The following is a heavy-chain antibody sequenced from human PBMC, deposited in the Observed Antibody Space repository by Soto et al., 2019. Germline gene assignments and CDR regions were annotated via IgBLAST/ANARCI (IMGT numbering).Heavy chain of an antibody. Sequence: SVKVSCKGSGGTFSSYAISWVRQAPGQGLEWMGGTIPMFGTTNYAQKFQGRVTITADESTSTAYMELSSLRSEDTAVYYCAEGRGYSYRFDPWGQGTLVTVSS. D-gene: IGHD5-18*01. V-gene: IGHV1-69*13. CDR1: GGTFSSYA. CDR3: AEGRGYSYRFDP. CDR2: TIPMFGTT. J-gene: IGHJ5*02.